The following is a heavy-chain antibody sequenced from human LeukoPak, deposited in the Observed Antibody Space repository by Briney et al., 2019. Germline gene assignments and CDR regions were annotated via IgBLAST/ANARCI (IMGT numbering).Heavy chain of an antibody. D-gene: IGHD2-15*01. V-gene: IGHV3-48*01. CDR1: GFTFDTYT. CDR3: TRGLVVVAQYFQH. Sequence: GGSLRLSCAASGFTFDTYTMTWVRQAPGTGLEWVSYIDTTSTTMYYADSVKGRFTISRDNPKNSLYLQMNSLRVEDTAVYYCTRGLVVVAQYFQHWGQGTLVTVSS. CDR2: IDTTSTTM. J-gene: IGHJ1*01.